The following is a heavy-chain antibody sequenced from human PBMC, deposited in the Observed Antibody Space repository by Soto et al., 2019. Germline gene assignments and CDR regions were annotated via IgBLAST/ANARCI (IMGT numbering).Heavy chain of an antibody. J-gene: IGHJ5*02. CDR1: GFTFSSYA. V-gene: IGHV3-30-3*01. CDR2: ISYDGSNK. D-gene: IGHD3-16*01. CDR3: AREAVLRGGWFDP. Sequence: QVQLVESEGGVVQPGRSLRLSCAASGFTFSSYAMHWVRQAPGKGLEWVAVISYDGSNKYYADSVKGRFTISRDNSKNPLYLQMNSLRAEDTAVYYCAREAVLRGGWFDPWGQGTLVTVSS.